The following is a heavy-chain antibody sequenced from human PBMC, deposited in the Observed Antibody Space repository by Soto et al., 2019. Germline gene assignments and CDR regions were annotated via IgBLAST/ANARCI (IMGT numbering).Heavy chain of an antibody. CDR3: ARVGRVAVAGNAFDI. V-gene: IGHV3-21*01. D-gene: IGHD6-19*01. Sequence: EVQLVEAGGGLVKPGGSLRLSCAASGFTFSSYSMNWVRQAPGKGLEWVSSISSSSSYIYYADSVKGRFTISRDNAKNSLYLPMNSLRAEDTAVYYCARVGRVAVAGNAFDIWGQGTMVTVSS. CDR1: GFTFSSYS. CDR2: ISSSSSYI. J-gene: IGHJ3*02.